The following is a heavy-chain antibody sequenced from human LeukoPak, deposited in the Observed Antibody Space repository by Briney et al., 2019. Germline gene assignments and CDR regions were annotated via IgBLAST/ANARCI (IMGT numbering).Heavy chain of an antibody. J-gene: IGHJ4*02. V-gene: IGHV4-4*07. CDR1: GGSISSYY. Sequence: SETLSLTCTVSGGSISSYYWSWIRQPAGKGLEWIGRIYTSGSTNYNASLKSRVSMSVDTSKNQFSQKLSSVTAADTAVFYCARENSGSYREFDYWGQGTLVTVSS. CDR2: IYTSGST. CDR3: ARENSGSYREFDY. D-gene: IGHD1-26*01.